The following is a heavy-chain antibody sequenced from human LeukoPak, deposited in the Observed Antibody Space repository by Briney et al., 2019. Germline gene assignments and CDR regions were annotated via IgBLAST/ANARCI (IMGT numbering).Heavy chain of an antibody. V-gene: IGHV4-34*01. J-gene: IGHJ5*02. Sequence: SETLSLTCAVYGGSFSGYYWTWIRQPPGRGLDWIGEINESGSTRYEPSLNSRVTISVDTSKNQFSLKVTSVTAADTAIYYCARLSLAGGWLDPWGQGTLVTVSS. D-gene: IGHD2-15*01. CDR2: INESGST. CDR3: ARLSLAGGWLDP. CDR1: GGSFSGYY.